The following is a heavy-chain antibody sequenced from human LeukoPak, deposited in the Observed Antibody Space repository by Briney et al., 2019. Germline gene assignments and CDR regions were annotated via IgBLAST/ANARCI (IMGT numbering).Heavy chain of an antibody. D-gene: IGHD1-14*01. CDR3: SRGRMGAY. V-gene: IGHV3-11*05. CDR1: GFTFSEYY. J-gene: IGHJ4*02. Sequence: GGSLRLSCAASGFTFSEYYMSWIRQAPGKGLEWVSYISSSNNFRNYADSVKGRFTISRDNAKNSLYLQMNSLRTEDTAVYYCSRGRMGAYWGQGTPVTVSS. CDR2: ISSSNNFR.